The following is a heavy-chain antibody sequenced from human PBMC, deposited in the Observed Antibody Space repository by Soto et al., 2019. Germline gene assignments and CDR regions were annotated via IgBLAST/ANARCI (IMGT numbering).Heavy chain of an antibody. CDR1: GGTFSSYA. CDR2: IIPMYGPA. J-gene: IGHJ5*02. V-gene: IGHV1-69*01. D-gene: IGHD3-10*01. Sequence: QVPLVQSGAEVKKPGSSVTVSCKASGGTFSSYAIHWVRQAPGQGLEWMGGIIPMYGPAKYAQRFQGRVTITADESTTTVYMELTRLTSQATAVYYCARVTSMVRGVIDNWFDPWGHGTLVTVSS. CDR3: ARVTSMVRGVIDNWFDP.